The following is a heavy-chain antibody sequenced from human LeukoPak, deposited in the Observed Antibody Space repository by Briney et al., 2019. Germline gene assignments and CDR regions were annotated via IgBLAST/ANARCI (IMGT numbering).Heavy chain of an antibody. CDR2: ISGSGDST. D-gene: IGHD3-10*01. J-gene: IGHJ4*02. CDR3: AKDHSYGSGSLPLPDY. Sequence: GGSLRLSCAASGFTFSRYAMSWVRQAPGKGLEWVSAISGSGDSTYYADSVKGRFTISRDNSKNTLYLQMNSLRAEDTAVYYCAKDHSYGSGSLPLPDYWGQGTLVTVSS. V-gene: IGHV3-23*01. CDR1: GFTFSRYA.